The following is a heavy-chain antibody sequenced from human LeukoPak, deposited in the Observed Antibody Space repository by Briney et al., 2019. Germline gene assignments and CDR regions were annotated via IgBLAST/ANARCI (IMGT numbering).Heavy chain of an antibody. Sequence: GGSLRLSCAASGFTFGTYSMNWVRQAPGKGLEWVSYISSSSSYIYYADSVKGRFTISRDNAKNSLFLQMSSLRAEDTAVYYCARDAMVRGVLIDYWGQGTLVTVSS. D-gene: IGHD3-10*01. J-gene: IGHJ4*02. CDR3: ARDAMVRGVLIDY. CDR2: ISSSSSYI. CDR1: GFTFGTYS. V-gene: IGHV3-21*01.